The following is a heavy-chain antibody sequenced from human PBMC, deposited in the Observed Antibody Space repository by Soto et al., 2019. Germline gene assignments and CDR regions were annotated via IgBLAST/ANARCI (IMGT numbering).Heavy chain of an antibody. Sequence: QVQLVESGGGVIQPGTSLSLSCGSSGFTFRSFGMYWVRQAPGKGLEWVAVVSYDGNNKYYADSVKGRFTVSRDNAKNMLYLQMNSLRGEHTAVYYCAKDVGQQLVLNYGMDVWGQGTTVTVSS. CDR2: VSYDGNNK. CDR3: AKDVGQQLVLNYGMDV. CDR1: GFTFRSFG. V-gene: IGHV3-30*18. J-gene: IGHJ6*02. D-gene: IGHD6-13*01.